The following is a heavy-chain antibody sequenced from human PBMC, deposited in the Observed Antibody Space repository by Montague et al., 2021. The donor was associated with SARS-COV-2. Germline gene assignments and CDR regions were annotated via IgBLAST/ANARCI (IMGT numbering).Heavy chain of an antibody. V-gene: IGHV4-59*01. D-gene: IGHD3-10*01. CDR1: GASISGYY. CDR3: ARTSRGSRYFYGVDV. J-gene: IGHJ6*02. Sequence: SETLSLTCSVLGASISGYYWSWIRLPPGHGLEWIGDIFRSGTTNYNPPLKSRVIISLDTSKSQFSLRLSSVTAADTAIYYCARTSRGSRYFYGVDVWGQGTTVTVSS. CDR2: IFRSGTT.